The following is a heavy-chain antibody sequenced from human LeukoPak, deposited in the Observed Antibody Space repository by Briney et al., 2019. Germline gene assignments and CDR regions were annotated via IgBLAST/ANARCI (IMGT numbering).Heavy chain of an antibody. CDR1: GYTFTGYY. D-gene: IGHD6-13*01. CDR2: INSNSGGT. V-gene: IGHV1-2*02. CDR3: ARDIAAAGSDNWFDP. J-gene: IGHJ5*02. Sequence: ASVKVSCKASGYTFTGYYMHWVRQAPGQGLEWMGWINSNSGGTNYAQKFQGRVTMTRDTSISTAYMDLSRLRSDDTAVYYCARDIAAAGSDNWFDPWGQGTLVTVSS.